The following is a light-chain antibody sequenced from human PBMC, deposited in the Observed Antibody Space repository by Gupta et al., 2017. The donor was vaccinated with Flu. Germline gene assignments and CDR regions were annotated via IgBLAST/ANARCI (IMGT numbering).Light chain of an antibody. Sequence: QSVLTPPPSVSGAPGQRVTISCTGSSSNIGAGYDVHWYQQLPGTAPKLLIYGNSNRPSGGPDRFSGSKAGTSASLAITGLQAEDEADYYCQSYDSSLSGSVVGGGTKLTVL. V-gene: IGLV1-40*01. CDR2: GNS. CDR1: SSNIGAGYD. J-gene: IGLJ2*01. CDR3: QSYDSSLSGSV.